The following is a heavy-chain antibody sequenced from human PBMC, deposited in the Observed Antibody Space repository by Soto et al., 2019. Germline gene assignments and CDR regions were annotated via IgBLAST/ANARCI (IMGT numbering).Heavy chain of an antibody. Sequence: QVQLVESGGGVVQPGRSLRLSCAASGFTFSSYAMHWVRQAPGKGLEWVAVISYDGSNKYYADSVKGRFTISRDNSKNTLYLQMNSLRAEDTAVYYCARVIRCSGGSCYSNFPYYYYGMDVWGQGTTVTVSS. CDR1: GFTFSSYA. V-gene: IGHV3-30-3*01. J-gene: IGHJ6*02. CDR2: ISYDGSNK. D-gene: IGHD2-15*01. CDR3: ARVIRCSGGSCYSNFPYYYYGMDV.